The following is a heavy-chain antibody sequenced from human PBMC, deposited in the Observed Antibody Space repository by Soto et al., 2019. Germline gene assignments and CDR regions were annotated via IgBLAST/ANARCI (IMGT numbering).Heavy chain of an antibody. V-gene: IGHV1-8*01. CDR2: MNPNSGNT. CDR3: AVTYYYDSSGYSGDAFDI. CDR1: VYSFTSYD. J-gene: IGHJ3*02. Sequence: XSVKVSCKASVYSFTSYDINWVRQATGQGLEWMGWMNPNSGNTGYAQKFQGRVTMTRNTSISTAYMELSSLRSEDTAVYYCAVTYYYDSSGYSGDAFDIWGQGAMVTVSS. D-gene: IGHD3-22*01.